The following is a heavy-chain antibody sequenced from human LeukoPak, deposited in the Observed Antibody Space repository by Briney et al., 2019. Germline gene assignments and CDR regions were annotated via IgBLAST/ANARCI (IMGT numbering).Heavy chain of an antibody. Sequence: KPSETLSLTCTVSGGSISSGGYYWSWIRQPPGKGLEWIGYIYYSGSTYYNPSLKSRVTISVDTSKNQFSLKLSSVTAADTAVYYCARGRIPLSYWYFDLWGRGTLVTVSS. J-gene: IGHJ2*01. CDR2: IYYSGST. D-gene: IGHD2-21*01. CDR1: GGSISSGGYY. CDR3: ARGRIPLSYWYFDL. V-gene: IGHV4-30-4*08.